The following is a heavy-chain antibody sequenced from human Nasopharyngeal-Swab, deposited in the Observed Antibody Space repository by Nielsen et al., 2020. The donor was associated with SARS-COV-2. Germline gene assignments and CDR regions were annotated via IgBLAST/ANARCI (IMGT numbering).Heavy chain of an antibody. V-gene: IGHV3-23*01. CDR3: AKYLSGY. CDR1: GFTFSSYS. CDR2: ISGSGGST. D-gene: IGHD6-19*01. J-gene: IGHJ4*02. Sequence: GVLKISCAASGFTFSSYSMNWVRQAPGKGLEWVSAISGSGGSTYYADSVKGRFTISRDNSKNTLYLQMNSLRAEDTAVYYCAKYLSGYWGQGTLVTVSS.